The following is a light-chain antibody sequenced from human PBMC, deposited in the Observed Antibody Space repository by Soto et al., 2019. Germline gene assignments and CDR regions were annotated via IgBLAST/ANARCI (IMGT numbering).Light chain of an antibody. CDR2: EVT. V-gene: IGLV2-14*01. Sequence: QSVLTQPASVSGSPGQSITISCTGTSSDVGGYNYISWYQQYPGKAPKLLIYEVTNRPSGVSDRFSGSNSGNTASLTISGLQADDEADYYCSSYTRSRNSRVFGTGTKVTV. CDR3: SSYTRSRNSRV. J-gene: IGLJ1*01. CDR1: SSDVGGYNY.